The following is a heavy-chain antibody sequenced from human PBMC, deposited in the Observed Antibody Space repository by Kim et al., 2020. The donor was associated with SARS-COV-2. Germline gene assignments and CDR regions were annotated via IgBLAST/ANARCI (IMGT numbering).Heavy chain of an antibody. CDR2: T. Sequence: TKYARKLQGRDTMTTDTSTSTAYMDLRSLRSDDTAVYYCATGAGLPAFDIWGQGTMVTVSS. J-gene: IGHJ3*02. CDR3: ATGAGLPAFDI. V-gene: IGHV1-18*01. D-gene: IGHD5-18*01.